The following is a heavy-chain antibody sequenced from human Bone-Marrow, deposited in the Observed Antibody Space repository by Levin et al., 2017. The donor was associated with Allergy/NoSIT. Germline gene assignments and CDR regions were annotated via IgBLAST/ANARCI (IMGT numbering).Heavy chain of an antibody. Sequence: SVKVSCKASGGTFSNFGVNWVRQAPGEGLEWVGGIHPKLGTTNYAQKFQGRIIITADTSTSTVYMGLSSLRSDDTAVYYCARDHEDYYETSGYWACDTWGQGTMVTVSS. D-gene: IGHD3-22*01. CDR1: GGTFSNFG. V-gene: IGHV1-69*06. CDR3: ARDHEDYYETSGYWACDT. J-gene: IGHJ3*02. CDR2: IHPKLGTT.